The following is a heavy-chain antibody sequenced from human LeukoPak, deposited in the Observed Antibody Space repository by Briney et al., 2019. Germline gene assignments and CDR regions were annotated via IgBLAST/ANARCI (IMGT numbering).Heavy chain of an antibody. V-gene: IGHV3-23*01. CDR3: AKWVAVAGVFDY. CDR1: GFTFSSYA. CDR2: ISGSGGST. Sequence: GGSLRLSCAASGFTFSSYAMSWVRQAPGKGLEWVSAISGSGGSTYYADSVRGRFTISRDNSKKTLYLQMNSLRAEDTAVYYCAKWVAVAGVFDYRGQGTLVTVSS. D-gene: IGHD6-19*01. J-gene: IGHJ4*02.